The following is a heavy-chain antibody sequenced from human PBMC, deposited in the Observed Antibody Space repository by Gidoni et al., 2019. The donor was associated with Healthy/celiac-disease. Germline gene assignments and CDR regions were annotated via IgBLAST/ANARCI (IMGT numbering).Heavy chain of an antibody. J-gene: IGHJ6*02. CDR3: ARTSDRENYYGLDV. CDR1: GGSFSGYY. CDR2: INHSGST. Sequence: QVQLQQWGAGLLKPSETLSLTCAVYGGSFSGYYWTWIRQPTGKGLEWIGEINHSGSTNYDPSLKSRVTISVDTSRNQFSLSLSSVTAADTALYYCARTSDRENYYGLDVWGQGTTVSVSS. D-gene: IGHD3-22*01. V-gene: IGHV4-34*02.